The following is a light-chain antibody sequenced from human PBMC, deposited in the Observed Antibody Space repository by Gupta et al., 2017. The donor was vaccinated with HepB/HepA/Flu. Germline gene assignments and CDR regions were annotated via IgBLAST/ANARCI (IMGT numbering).Light chain of an antibody. CDR1: SSNIGAGYD. Sequence: QSVLTQPPSVSGAPGQRVTISCTGSSSNIGAGYDVHWYQQLPGTAPKPLIYGNSNRPSGVPDRFAGSKSGTSASLAISGLQAEDVADYYCQSYYSSLSGWVFGGGTKLTVL. J-gene: IGLJ3*02. CDR2: GNS. CDR3: QSYYSSLSGWV. V-gene: IGLV1-40*01.